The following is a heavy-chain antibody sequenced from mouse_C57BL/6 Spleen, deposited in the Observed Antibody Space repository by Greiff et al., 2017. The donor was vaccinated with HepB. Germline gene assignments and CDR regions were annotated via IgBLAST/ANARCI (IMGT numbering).Heavy chain of an antibody. CDR1: GYSFTDYN. V-gene: IGHV1-39*01. CDR2: INPNYGTT. J-gene: IGHJ4*01. CDR3: ARSHAYDSNYEHYYAMDY. Sequence: LVESGPELVKPGASVKISCKASGYSFTDYNMNWVKQSNGKSLEWIGVINPNYGTTRYNQKFKGKATLTVDESPSTAYQQLNSLTSEDSAVYYCARSHAYDSNYEHYYAMDYWGQGTSVTVSS. D-gene: IGHD2-5*01.